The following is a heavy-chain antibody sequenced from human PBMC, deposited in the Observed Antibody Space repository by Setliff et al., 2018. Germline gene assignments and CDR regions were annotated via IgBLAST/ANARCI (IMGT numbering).Heavy chain of an antibody. CDR2: IISMFGTT. CDR1: GGTFSTYA. V-gene: IGHV1-69*05. CDR3: ARGDFYYYFYMDV. J-gene: IGHJ6*03. Sequence: SVKVSCKASGGTFSTYAISWVRQAPGQGPEWMGGIISMFGTTNYAQKFQGRVTITTDKSTSTAYMELSSLRSEDTAIYCCARGDFYYYFYMDVWGKGTTVTVSS.